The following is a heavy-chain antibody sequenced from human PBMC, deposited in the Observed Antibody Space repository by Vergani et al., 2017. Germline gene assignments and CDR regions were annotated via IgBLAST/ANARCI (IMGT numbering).Heavy chain of an antibody. CDR3: ASQWNYDYRVDYIDY. V-gene: IGHV4-31*03. Sequence: QVQLQESGPGLVKPSQTLSLTCTVSGGSISSGGYYWSWIRQHPGKGLEWIGYIYYSGSTYYNPSLKSRVTISVDTSKNQFSLKLSSVTAADTAVYYCASQWNYDYRVDYIDYWGQGTLVTVSS. J-gene: IGHJ4*02. CDR2: IYYSGST. D-gene: IGHD1-7*01. CDR1: GGSISSGGYY.